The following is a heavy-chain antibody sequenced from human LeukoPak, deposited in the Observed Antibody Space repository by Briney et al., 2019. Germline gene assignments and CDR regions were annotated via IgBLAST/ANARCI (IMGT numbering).Heavy chain of an antibody. D-gene: IGHD2-15*01. CDR1: GYTFTGYY. V-gene: IGHV1-2*06. J-gene: IGHJ4*02. CDR3: ARAPPSDVVVVAEADY. CDR2: LNPNSGGT. Sequence: ASVKVSCKASGYTFTGYYMHWERQAPGQGLEWMGRLNPNSGGTNYAQKFQGRVTMTRDTSISTAYMELSRLRSDDTAVYYCARAPPSDVVVVAEADYWGQGTLVAVSS.